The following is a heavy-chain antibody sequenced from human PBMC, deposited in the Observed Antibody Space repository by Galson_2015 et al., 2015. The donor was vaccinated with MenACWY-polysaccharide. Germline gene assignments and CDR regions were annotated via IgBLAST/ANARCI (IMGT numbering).Heavy chain of an antibody. D-gene: IGHD1-1*01. Sequence: SVKVSCKASGYTFTTYHINWVRQATGQGLEWMGWMNPNSGNTGYAQKFQGRVTMTRNTSISIAYMELNSLRPEDTAVYYCARGIRRTTVWFDPWGQGTLVTVSS. CDR1: GYTFTTYH. CDR2: MNPNSGNT. V-gene: IGHV1-8*01. J-gene: IGHJ5*02. CDR3: ARGIRRTTVWFDP.